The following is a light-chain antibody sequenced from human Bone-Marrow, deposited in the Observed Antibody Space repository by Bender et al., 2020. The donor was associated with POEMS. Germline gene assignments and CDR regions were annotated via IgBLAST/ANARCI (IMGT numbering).Light chain of an antibody. CDR3: QSYDKRLSGKV. J-gene: IGLJ2*01. CDR1: GSNIGAGYD. Sequence: QSVLTQPPSVSGAPGQTVSISCTGGGSNIGAGYDVHWYQQVSGTAPKLVVFGNNNRPSGVSARLSGSKSATSASLAITGLQAEDEAYYYCQSYDKRLSGKVFGGGTKLTVL. V-gene: IGLV1-40*01. CDR2: GNN.